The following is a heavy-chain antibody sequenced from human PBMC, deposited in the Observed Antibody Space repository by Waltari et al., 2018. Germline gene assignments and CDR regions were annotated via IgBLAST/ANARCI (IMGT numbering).Heavy chain of an antibody. CDR2: IYGGDSDT. D-gene: IGHD6-19*01. CDR3: ARPWNSGWYYSGMDV. Sequence: EVQLVQSGAGVKKPGESRKISCQGSGYRLGDDWTAWVRQMPGKGLEWMGIIYGGDSDTRYSPSFQGQVTISADKSINTAYLQWSSLKASDNAMYYCARPWNSGWYYSGMDVWGQGTSVTVSS. J-gene: IGHJ6*02. CDR1: GYRLGDDW. V-gene: IGHV5-51*01.